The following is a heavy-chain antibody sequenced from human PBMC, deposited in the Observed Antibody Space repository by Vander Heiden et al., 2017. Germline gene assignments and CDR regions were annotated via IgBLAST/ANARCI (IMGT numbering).Heavy chain of an antibody. CDR1: GFSLSTSGVG. Sequence: QSTLKESGPTLVKPTQTLTLTCTFSGFSLSTSGVGVGWIRQPPGKALEWLALIYWDDDKRYSPSLKSRLTITKDTSKNQVVLTMTNMDPVETATYYCAHSPCSGGSCYSKVSFLFDYWGQGTLVTVSS. J-gene: IGHJ4*02. CDR2: IYWDDDK. V-gene: IGHV2-5*02. CDR3: AHSPCSGGSCYSKVSFLFDY. D-gene: IGHD2-15*01.